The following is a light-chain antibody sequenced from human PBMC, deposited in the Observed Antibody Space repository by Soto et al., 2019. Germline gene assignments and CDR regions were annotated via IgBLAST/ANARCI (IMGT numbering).Light chain of an antibody. Sequence: DIVMTQTPLSLPVTLGQQAYITCKSSQSLVHNDGNTYLYWFQQRPGQPPRLLIYEISKRFSGVPDRFSGSGAGTDFTLRISRVEAEDVGVYYYMQATELRTFGQGTKVEIK. J-gene: IGKJ1*01. CDR1: QSLVHNDGNTY. V-gene: IGKV2-24*01. CDR3: MQATELRT. CDR2: EIS.